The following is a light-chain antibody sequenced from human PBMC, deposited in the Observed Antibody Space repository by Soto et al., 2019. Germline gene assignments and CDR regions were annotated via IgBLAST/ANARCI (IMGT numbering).Light chain of an antibody. V-gene: IGKV3-20*01. Sequence: EIALTQSPGTLSLSPGERATLSCRATQSLSISYLAWYQQKPGQPPRLLFYGASSRAAGFPDRFSASGSGTDFTITISRVEPEDFAVYYCQQYVTSPPYTFGQGTRLEIK. J-gene: IGKJ2*01. CDR2: GAS. CDR3: QQYVTSPPYT. CDR1: QSLSISY.